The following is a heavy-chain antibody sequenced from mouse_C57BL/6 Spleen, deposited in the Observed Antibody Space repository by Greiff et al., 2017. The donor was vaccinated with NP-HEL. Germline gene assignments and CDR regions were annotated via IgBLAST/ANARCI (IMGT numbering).Heavy chain of an antibody. Sequence: EVKLQESGPELVKPGASVKISCKASGYTFTDYYMNWVKQSHGKSLEWIGDINPNNGGTSYNQKFKGKATLTVDKSSSTAYMELRSLTSEDSAVYYCALARYFDVWGTGTTVTVSS. V-gene: IGHV1-26*01. CDR3: ALARYFDV. D-gene: IGHD6-1*01. J-gene: IGHJ1*03. CDR2: INPNNGGT. CDR1: GYTFTDYY.